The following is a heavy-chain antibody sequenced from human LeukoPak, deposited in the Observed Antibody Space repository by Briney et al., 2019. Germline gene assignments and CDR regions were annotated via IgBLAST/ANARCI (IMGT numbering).Heavy chain of an antibody. CDR3: AKDGGYDFWSGYYFDY. D-gene: IGHD3-3*01. CDR2: TSYDGSNK. V-gene: IGHV3-30*18. Sequence: GGSLRLSCVASGFTSSSYGMHWVRQAPGKGLEWVAVTSYDGSNKYYADSVKGRFTISRDNSKNTLYLQMNSLRVEDTAVYYCAKDGGYDFWSGYYFDYWGQGTLVTVSS. CDR1: GFTSSSYG. J-gene: IGHJ4*02.